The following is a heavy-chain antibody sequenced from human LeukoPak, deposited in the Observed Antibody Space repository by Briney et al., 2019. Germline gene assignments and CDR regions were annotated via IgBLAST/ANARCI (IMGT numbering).Heavy chain of an antibody. CDR3: AKLWTSYCSSTSCYFDY. CDR1: GFTVSSSY. V-gene: IGHV3-53*01. Sequence: PGGSLRLSCAASGFTVSSSYMYWVRQAPGKGLEWVSFFYRGDSTYHAESVRGRFTISRDNSKNTLYLLMNSLTPEDTAVYYCAKLWTSYCSSTSCYFDYWGQGTLVTVSS. J-gene: IGHJ4*02. CDR2: FYRGDST. D-gene: IGHD2-2*01.